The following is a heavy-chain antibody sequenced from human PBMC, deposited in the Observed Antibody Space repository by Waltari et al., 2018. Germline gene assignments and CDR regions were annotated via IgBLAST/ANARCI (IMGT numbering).Heavy chain of an antibody. CDR3: ARGRGYSST. CDR2: IYTSGST. D-gene: IGHD6-13*01. V-gene: IGHV4-61*02. J-gene: IGHJ5*02. CDR1: GGSISSGSYY. Sequence: QVQLQESGPGLVKPSQTLSLTCTVSGGSISSGSYYWSWIRQPAGKGLEWIGRIYTSGSTNYNPSLKSRVTISVDTSKNQFSLKLSSVTAADTAVYYCARGRGYSSTWGQGTLVTVSS.